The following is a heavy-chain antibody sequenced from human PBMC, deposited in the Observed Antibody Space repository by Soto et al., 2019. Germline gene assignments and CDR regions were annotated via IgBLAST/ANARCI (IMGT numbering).Heavy chain of an antibody. J-gene: IGHJ4*02. CDR3: ARDTVLDS. CDR2: ISSGSSVT. Sequence: GGSLSLSCAASGFSFSTYSMNWVRQAPGKGLEWVSYISSGSSVTYYADSVKGRFTISRDNAKNSLYLQMNSLRDEDTAVYYCARDTVLDSWGQGTLVTVSS. CDR1: GFSFSTYS. D-gene: IGHD6-6*01. V-gene: IGHV3-48*02.